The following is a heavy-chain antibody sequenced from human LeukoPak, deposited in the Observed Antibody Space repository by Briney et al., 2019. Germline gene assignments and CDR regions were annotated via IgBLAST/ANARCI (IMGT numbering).Heavy chain of an antibody. V-gene: IGHV1-69*04. CDR3: ATLSWGDSYGYY. Sequence: SAKVSCKASGGTFSSYAISWVRQAPGQELEWMGRIIPILGIANYAQKFQGRVTITADKSTSTAYMELSSLRSEDTAVYYCATLSWGDSYGYYWGQGTLVTVSS. J-gene: IGHJ4*02. D-gene: IGHD5-18*01. CDR1: GGTFSSYA. CDR2: IIPILGIA.